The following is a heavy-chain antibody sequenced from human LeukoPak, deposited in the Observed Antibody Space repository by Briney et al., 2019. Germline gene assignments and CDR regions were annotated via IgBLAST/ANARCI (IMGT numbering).Heavy chain of an antibody. D-gene: IGHD3-22*01. CDR3: ARDPGRGTYDTSGFHY. CDR2: IYYSGST. CDR1: GGSISSYY. J-gene: IGHJ4*02. Sequence: SETLSLTCTVSGGSISSYYWSWIRQPPGKGLEWIGYIYYSGSTNYNPSLKSRVTISVDTSKNQFSLKLSSVTAADTAVYYCARDPGRGTYDTSGFHYWGQGTLVTVSS. V-gene: IGHV4-59*01.